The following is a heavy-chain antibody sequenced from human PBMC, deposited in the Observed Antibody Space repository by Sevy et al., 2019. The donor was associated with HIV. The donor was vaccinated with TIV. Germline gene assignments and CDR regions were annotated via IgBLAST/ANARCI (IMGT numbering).Heavy chain of an antibody. Sequence: GGSLRLSCAVSGFNFIIYSMSWVRQAPGKGLEWVSTLSFGCGKINYADSVKGRFIISRDDSKNTLYLQMNSLRAEDTAVYFCAREGCTRPHDYWGQRTLVTVSS. CDR3: AREGCTRPHDY. D-gene: IGHD2-8*01. CDR2: LSFGCGKI. V-gene: IGHV3-23*01. CDR1: GFNFIIYS. J-gene: IGHJ4*02.